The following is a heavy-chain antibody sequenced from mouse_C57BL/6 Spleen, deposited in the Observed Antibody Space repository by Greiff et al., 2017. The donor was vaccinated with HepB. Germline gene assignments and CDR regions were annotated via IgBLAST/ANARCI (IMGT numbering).Heavy chain of an antibody. V-gene: IGHV5-4*01. CDR1: GFTFSSYA. D-gene: IGHD3-2*02. CDR3: AKQLRLRDAMDY. J-gene: IGHJ4*01. CDR2: ISDGGSYT. Sequence: DVQLVESGGGLVKPGGSLKLSCAASGFTFSSYAMSWVRQTPEKRLEWVATISDGGSYTYYPDNVKGRFTISRDNAKNNLYLQMSHLKSEDTAMYYCAKQLRLRDAMDYWGQGTSVTVSS.